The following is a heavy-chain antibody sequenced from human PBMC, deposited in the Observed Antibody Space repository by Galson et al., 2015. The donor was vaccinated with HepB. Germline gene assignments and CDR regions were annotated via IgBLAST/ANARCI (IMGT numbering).Heavy chain of an antibody. D-gene: IGHD6-19*01. J-gene: IGHJ4*02. CDR2: ISGSGGST. CDR3: AYYSCERRYSFDY. V-gene: IGHV3-23*01. Sequence: SLRLSCAASGFTFSSYAMSWVRQAPGKGLEWVSAISGSGGSTYYADSVKGRFTISRDNSKNTLYLQMNSLRAEDTAVYYCAYYSCERRYSFDYWGQGTLVTVSS. CDR1: GFTFSSYA.